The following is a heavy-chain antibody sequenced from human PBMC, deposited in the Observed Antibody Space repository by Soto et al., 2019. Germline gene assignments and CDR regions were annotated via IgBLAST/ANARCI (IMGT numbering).Heavy chain of an antibody. D-gene: IGHD1-7*01. CDR2: MNPNSGNT. V-gene: IGHV1-8*01. J-gene: IGHJ4*02. CDR1: GYTFGSYD. Sequence: AAVKGYCKASGYTFGSYDSNWVRQATGQGLEWMGCMNPNSGNTGYAQKFQGRVTMTRNTSISTAYMELSSLRSEDTAVYYCARGFAGTTLSWGQGTLVTVSS. CDR3: ARGFAGTTLS.